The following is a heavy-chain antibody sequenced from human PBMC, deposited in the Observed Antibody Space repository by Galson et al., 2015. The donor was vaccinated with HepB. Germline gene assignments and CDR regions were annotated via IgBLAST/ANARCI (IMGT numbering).Heavy chain of an antibody. CDR3: AKDTVVGSQDDAFDF. D-gene: IGHD6-19*01. CDR1: GFTFINYG. CDR2: MSYDGNNK. V-gene: IGHV3-30*18. J-gene: IGHJ3*01. Sequence: SLRLSCAASGFTFINYGMHWVRQAPGKGLEWVAVMSYDGNNKYYADSVKGRFTISRDNSKNTLYLQMNSLRTDDTAVYYCAKDTVVGSQDDAFDFWGQGTMVTVSS.